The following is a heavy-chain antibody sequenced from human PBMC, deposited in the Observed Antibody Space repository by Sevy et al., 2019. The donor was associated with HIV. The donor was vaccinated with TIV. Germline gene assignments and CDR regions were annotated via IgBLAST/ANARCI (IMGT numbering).Heavy chain of an antibody. D-gene: IGHD2-2*01. Sequence: ASVKVSCKASGYTFTGYYMHWVRQAPGQGLERMGWINPNSGGTNYAQKFQGRVTMTRDTSISTAYMELSRLRSDDTAVYYCASGGDIYCSSTSCYLLTFDPWGQGTLVTVSS. V-gene: IGHV1-2*02. CDR3: ASGGDIYCSSTSCYLLTFDP. J-gene: IGHJ5*02. CDR2: INPNSGGT. CDR1: GYTFTGYY.